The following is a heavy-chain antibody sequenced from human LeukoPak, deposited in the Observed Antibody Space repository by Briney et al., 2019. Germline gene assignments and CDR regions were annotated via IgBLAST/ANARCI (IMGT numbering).Heavy chain of an antibody. J-gene: IGHJ4*02. V-gene: IGHV1-69*13. Sequence: SVKVSCKASGGTFSSYAISWVRQAPGQGLEWMGGIIPIFGTANYAQKFQGRVTITADESTSTAYMELSSLRSEDTAVYCCARAMNDYVWGSYPSLYYFDYWGQGTLVTVSS. D-gene: IGHD3-16*02. CDR3: ARAMNDYVWGSYPSLYYFDY. CDR2: IIPIFGTA. CDR1: GGTFSSYA.